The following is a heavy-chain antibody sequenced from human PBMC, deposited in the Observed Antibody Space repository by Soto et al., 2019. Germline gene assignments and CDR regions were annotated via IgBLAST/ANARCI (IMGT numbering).Heavy chain of an antibody. CDR2: ISAYNGNT. J-gene: IGHJ6*02. D-gene: IGHD3-22*01. V-gene: IGHV1-18*04. Sequence: ASVKVSCKASGYTFTSYCISWVRQAPGQGLEWMGWISAYNGNTNYAQKLQGRVTMTTDTSTSTAYMELRSLRSDDTAVYYCARDIRDSSGYYQTYYYYGMDVWGQGTTVTVSS. CDR3: ARDIRDSSGYYQTYYYYGMDV. CDR1: GYTFTSYC.